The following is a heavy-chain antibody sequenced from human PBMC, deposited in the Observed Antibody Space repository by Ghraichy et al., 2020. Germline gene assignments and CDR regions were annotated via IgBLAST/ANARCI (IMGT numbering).Heavy chain of an antibody. J-gene: IGHJ6*01. CDR3: ARGSTVVRFYYYAGMDV. CDR2: ITSSSSFL. V-gene: IGHV3-48*02. CDR1: GFTFGSYS. Sequence: GGSLRLSCVGSGFTFGSYSMNWVRQSPGKGLEWVSYITSSSSFLSSADSEKERFTISRDTAQNSLFLQMNSLSDEDTGVYYCARGSTVVRFYYYAGMDVWRQCTTVTVSA. D-gene: IGHD2-21*01.